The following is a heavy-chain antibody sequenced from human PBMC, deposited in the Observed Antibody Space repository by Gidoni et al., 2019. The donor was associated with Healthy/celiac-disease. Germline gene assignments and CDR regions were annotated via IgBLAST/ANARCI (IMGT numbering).Heavy chain of an antibody. CDR3: ARINPTPPTYYGMDV. J-gene: IGHJ6*02. Sequence: QLQLQESGPGLVKPSDTLSLTCTVSGGSIRSSSYYWGWIRQPPGKGLEWIGSIYYSGSTYYNPSLKSRVTISVDTSKNQFSLKLSSVTAADTAVYYCARINPTPPTYYGMDVWGQGTTVTVSS. CDR1: GGSIRSSSYY. CDR2: IYYSGST. V-gene: IGHV4-39*01.